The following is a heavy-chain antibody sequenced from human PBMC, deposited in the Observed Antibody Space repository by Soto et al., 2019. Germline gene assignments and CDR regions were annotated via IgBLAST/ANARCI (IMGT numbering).Heavy chain of an antibody. CDR2: ISGYNGNT. CDR1: GYTFSNYG. J-gene: IGHJ4*02. CDR3: AREGQLGY. V-gene: IGHV1-18*01. Sequence: QDQLVQSGAEVKKPGASVKVSCQASGYTFSNYGFSWVRQAPGQGLEWMGWISGYNGNTNYAERLQGRVTMTTDTSTSTAYMELKSLRYDDTAVYYCAREGQLGYWGQGTPVTVSS. D-gene: IGHD6-6*01.